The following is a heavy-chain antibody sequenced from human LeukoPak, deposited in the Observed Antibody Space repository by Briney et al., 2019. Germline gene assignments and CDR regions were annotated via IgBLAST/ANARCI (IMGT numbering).Heavy chain of an antibody. V-gene: IGHV4-4*02. J-gene: IGHJ4*02. Sequence: PSETLSLTCAVPGGSISSTNWWTWVRQPPGKGLEWIGEIYHSGSTNYNPSLKSRVTISVDNSNNQFSLNVNSVTAADTALYYCAREPYYGSDTYPYPFDYWGQGTLVTVSS. CDR2: IYHSGST. CDR1: GGSISSTNW. CDR3: AREPYYGSDTYPYPFDY. D-gene: IGHD3-10*01.